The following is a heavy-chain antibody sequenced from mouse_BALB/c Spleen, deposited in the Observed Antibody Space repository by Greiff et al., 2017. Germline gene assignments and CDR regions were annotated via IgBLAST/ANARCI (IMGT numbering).Heavy chain of an antibody. D-gene: IGHD1-1*01. CDR1: GYSITSGYY. CDR3: ARGTTVVVPPAMDY. CDR2: ISYDGSN. J-gene: IGHJ4*01. Sequence: EVKLQESGPGLVKPSQSLSLTCSVTGYSITSGYYWNWIRQFPGNKLEWMGYISYDGSNNYNPSLKNRISITRDTSKNQFFLKLNSVTTEDTATYYCARGTTVVVPPAMDYWGQGTSVTVSS. V-gene: IGHV3-6*02.